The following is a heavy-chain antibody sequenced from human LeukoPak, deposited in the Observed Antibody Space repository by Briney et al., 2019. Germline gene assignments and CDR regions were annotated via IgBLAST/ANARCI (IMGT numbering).Heavy chain of an antibody. V-gene: IGHV3-15*01. D-gene: IGHD3-10*01. CDR2: IKSKTDGGTT. J-gene: IGHJ4*02. CDR1: GFTFSNAW. Sequence: GGSLRLSCAASGFTFSNAWMSWVRQAPGKGLEWVGRIKSKTDGGTTDYAAPVKGRFTISRDDSKNTLYLQMNSLKTEDTAVYYCTTGPRFGSGSSYMAGYWGQGTLVTVSP. CDR3: TTGPRFGSGSSYMAGY.